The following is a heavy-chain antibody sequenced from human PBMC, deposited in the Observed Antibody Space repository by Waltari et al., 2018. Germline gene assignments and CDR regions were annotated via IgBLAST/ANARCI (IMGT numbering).Heavy chain of an antibody. V-gene: IGHV2-5*02. CDR2: MYWDDDK. CDR1: GFSLSTSGMG. D-gene: IGHD2-15*01. Sequence: QITLKESGPTLVKPTQTLTLTCTFSGFSLSTSGMGVGWIRQPPGKALEWLALMYWDDDKRYRPSLKSRLTITKHTAENQVVLTMTNMDSVDTATYYCAHKKYGVANSFDYWGQGILVTVSA. CDR3: AHKKYGVANSFDY. J-gene: IGHJ4*02.